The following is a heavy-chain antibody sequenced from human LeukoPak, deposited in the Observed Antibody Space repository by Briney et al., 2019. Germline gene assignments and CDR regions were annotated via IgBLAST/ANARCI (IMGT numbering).Heavy chain of an antibody. J-gene: IGHJ4*02. V-gene: IGHV3-23*01. CDR3: AKEDDFGNRFDY. CDR1: GFTFSSYA. Sequence: PGGSLRLSCAASGFTFSSYAMTWVRQAPGKGLEWVSVISGSSGGTYYADSVKGRFIISRDNFKNTVYLQMNSLRAEDTAVYYCAKEDDFGNRFDYWGQGTLVTVSS. D-gene: IGHD4-11*01. CDR2: ISGSSGGT.